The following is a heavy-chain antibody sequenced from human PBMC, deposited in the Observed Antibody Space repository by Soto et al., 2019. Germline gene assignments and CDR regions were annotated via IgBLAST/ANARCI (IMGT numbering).Heavy chain of an antibody. J-gene: IGHJ4*02. D-gene: IGHD2-15*01. Sequence: EVQLVESGGGLVQPGGSLKLSCAASGFTFSGSAMHWVRQASGKGLEWVGRIRSKANSYATAYAASVKGRFTISRDDSKNTAYLQMNSLKTEDTAVYYCTRHYDKYSGRSYSPVDYWGQGTLVTVSS. CDR1: GFTFSGSA. CDR2: IRSKANSYAT. CDR3: TRHYDKYSGRSYSPVDY. V-gene: IGHV3-73*02.